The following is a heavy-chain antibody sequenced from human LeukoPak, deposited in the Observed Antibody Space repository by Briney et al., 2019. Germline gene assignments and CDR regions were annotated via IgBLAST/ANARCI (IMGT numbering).Heavy chain of an antibody. CDR3: SRDVGSAPLFYFDY. CDR2: IGYDGSNK. J-gene: IGHJ4*02. Sequence: AGRCLRLSCAASALTFSSYGTDWVRQAPGKGLEWGAAIGYDGSNKYYADSVKGKFTISRENSTNKLYLQMNSMRVEDTAVYYCSRDVGSAPLFYFDYWGQGTLVTVSS. CDR1: ALTFSSYG. V-gene: IGHV3-33*01. D-gene: IGHD1-26*01.